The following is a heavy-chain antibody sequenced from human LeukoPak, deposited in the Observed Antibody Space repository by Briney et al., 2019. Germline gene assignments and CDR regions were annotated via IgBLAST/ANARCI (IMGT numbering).Heavy chain of an antibody. J-gene: IGHJ4*02. Sequence: GGSLRLSCAASGFTFSSYAMHWVRQAPGKGLEWVAVISYDGSNKYYADSVKGRFTISRDNSKNTLYLQMNSLRAEDTAVYYCAKDRIPYSSSARTLDYWGQGTLVTVSS. CDR3: AKDRIPYSSSARTLDY. D-gene: IGHD6-6*01. CDR2: ISYDGSNK. CDR1: GFTFSSYA. V-gene: IGHV3-30*04.